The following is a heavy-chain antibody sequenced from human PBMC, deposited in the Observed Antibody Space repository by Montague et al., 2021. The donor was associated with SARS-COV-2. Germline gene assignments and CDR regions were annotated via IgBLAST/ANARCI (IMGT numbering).Heavy chain of an antibody. Sequence: SEILSLTCAVYGGSFSGYYWTWIRQSPGKGLEWIAEINHSGTTNYNFNPSLRSRVTISVDTSKGQFSLKLSSVTAADTGVYYCARWDPQTLTLVGLRGKSASDYWGQGTLVTVSS. CDR1: GGSFSGYY. CDR3: ARWDPQTLTLVGLRGKSASDY. J-gene: IGHJ4*02. CDR2: INHSGTT. V-gene: IGHV4-34*01. D-gene: IGHD4-23*01.